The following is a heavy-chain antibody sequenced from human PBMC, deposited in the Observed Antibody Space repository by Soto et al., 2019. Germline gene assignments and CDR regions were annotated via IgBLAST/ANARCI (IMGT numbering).Heavy chain of an antibody. J-gene: IGHJ1*01. V-gene: IGHV3-23*01. CDR3: AKDLEGYCSGGSCYSSEYFQH. D-gene: IGHD2-15*01. Sequence: GWSLRLSCAASGFTFSSYAMSWVRQAPVKGLEWVSAISGSGGSTYYADSVKGRFTISRDNSKNTLYLQMNSLRAEDTAVYYCAKDLEGYCSGGSCYSSEYFQHRGQGTLVTVSS. CDR2: ISGSGGST. CDR1: GFTFSSYA.